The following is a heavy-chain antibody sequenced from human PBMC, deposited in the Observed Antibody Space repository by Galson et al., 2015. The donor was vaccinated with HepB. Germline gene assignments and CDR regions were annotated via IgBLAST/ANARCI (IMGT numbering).Heavy chain of an antibody. CDR3: VKDLGWVDDY. CDR1: GFSFRTYA. Sequence: SLRLSCAFSGFSFRTYAMFWVRQAPVKGLEYVSGISSDGTSTYYVDSVRGRFTICRDTSKNTMYLQMSSLRPEDTAVYYCVKDLGWVDDYWGQGTLVTVSS. D-gene: IGHD3-3*01. V-gene: IGHV3-64D*06. CDR2: ISSDGTST. J-gene: IGHJ4*02.